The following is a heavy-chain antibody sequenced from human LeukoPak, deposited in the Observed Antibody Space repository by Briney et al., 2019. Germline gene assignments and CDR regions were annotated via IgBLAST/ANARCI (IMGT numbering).Heavy chain of an antibody. CDR1: GGTFSSYA. D-gene: IGHD4-17*01. CDR3: ARVVTEGKGHDYGDYVDY. V-gene: IGHV1-69*04. J-gene: IGHJ4*02. CDR2: IIPILGIA. Sequence: GASVKVSCKASGGTFSSYAISWVRQAPGQGLEWMGRIIPILGIANYAQKFQGRVTITADKSTSTAYMELSSLRSEDTAVYYCARVVTEGKGHDYGDYVDYWGQGTLVTVSS.